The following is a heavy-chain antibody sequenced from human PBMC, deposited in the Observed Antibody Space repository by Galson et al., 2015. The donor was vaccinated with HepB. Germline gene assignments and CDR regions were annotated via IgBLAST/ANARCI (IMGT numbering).Heavy chain of an antibody. CDR3: AKDMRASTNYGMDV. D-gene: IGHD1-1*01. V-gene: IGHV3-30*18. J-gene: IGHJ6*02. CDR2: ISYDGSNK. CDR1: GFTFSSYG. Sequence: SLRLSCAASGFTFSSYGMHWVRQAPGKGLEWVAVISYDGSNKYYADSVKGRFTISRDNSKNTLYLQMNSLRGEDTALYYCAKDMRASTNYGMDVWGQGTTVTVSS.